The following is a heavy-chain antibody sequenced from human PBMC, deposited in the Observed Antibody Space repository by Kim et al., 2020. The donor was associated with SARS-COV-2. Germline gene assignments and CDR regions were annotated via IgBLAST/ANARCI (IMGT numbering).Heavy chain of an antibody. Sequence: SETLSLTCTVSGGSISSYYWSWIRQPPGKGLEWIGYIYYSGSTNYNPSLKSRVTISVDTSKNQFSLKLSSVTAADTAVYYCARDQGYYYDSSGYYYHYGMDVWGQGTTVTVSS. CDR3: ARDQGYYYDSSGYYYHYGMDV. CDR2: IYYSGST. D-gene: IGHD3-22*01. V-gene: IGHV4-59*13. J-gene: IGHJ6*02. CDR1: GGSISSYY.